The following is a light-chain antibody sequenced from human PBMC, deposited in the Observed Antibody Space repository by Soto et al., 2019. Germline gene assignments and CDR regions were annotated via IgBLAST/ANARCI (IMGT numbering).Light chain of an antibody. CDR1: QSVSSSY. CDR3: QQYGSSPALT. CDR2: GAS. Sequence: EIVLTQSPGTLSLSPGERATLSCRASQSVSSSYLAWYQQKPGQAPSLLIYGASSRAPGIPDRFSGSGSGTDFTLTISRLEPEDFAVYYCQQYGSSPALTFGGGTKVEIK. J-gene: IGKJ4*01. V-gene: IGKV3-20*01.